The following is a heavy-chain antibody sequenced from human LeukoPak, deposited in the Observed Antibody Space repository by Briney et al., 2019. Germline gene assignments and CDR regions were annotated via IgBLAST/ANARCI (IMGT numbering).Heavy chain of an antibody. V-gene: IGHV3-23*01. CDR2: ISGGGGST. CDR3: AEDRRAAAGPDYYYYYGMDV. CDR1: GFTFSSYA. Sequence: PGGSLRLSCAASGFTFSSYAMSWVRKAQGKGLGWVSAISGGGGSTYYADSVKGRFTISRDNSKNTLYLQMNSLRAEDTAVYYCAEDRRAAAGPDYYYYYGMDVWGQGTTVTVSS. J-gene: IGHJ6*02. D-gene: IGHD6-13*01.